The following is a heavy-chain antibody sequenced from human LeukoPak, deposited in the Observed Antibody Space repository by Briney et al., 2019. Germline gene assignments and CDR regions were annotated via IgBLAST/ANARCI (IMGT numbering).Heavy chain of an antibody. CDR2: IYYSGST. CDR1: GGSISSYY. D-gene: IGHD3-10*01. J-gene: IGHJ5*02. CDR3: ARMSGITIVRGVTRTNWFDP. Sequence: PSETLSLTCTVSGGSISSYYWSWIRQPPGKGLEWIGYIYYSGSTNYNPSLKSRVTISVDTSKNRFSLKLSSVTAADTAVYYCARMSGITIVRGVTRTNWFDPWGQGTLVTVSS. V-gene: IGHV4-59*01.